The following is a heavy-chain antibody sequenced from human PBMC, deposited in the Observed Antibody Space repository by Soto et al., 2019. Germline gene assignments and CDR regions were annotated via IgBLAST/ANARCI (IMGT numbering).Heavy chain of an antibody. J-gene: IGHJ4*02. Sequence: ASVKVSCKASGYTFTSYSIHWVRQAPGQRLEWMGWINTGNGNTQYSQKFQGRVTFTRETSASTAYMELSSLRSEDTAVYYCARAIYYFDSSGYLLGAYWGQGTLVTVSS. D-gene: IGHD3-22*01. CDR3: ARAIYYFDSSGYLLGAY. V-gene: IGHV1-3*04. CDR1: GYTFTSYS. CDR2: INTGNGNT.